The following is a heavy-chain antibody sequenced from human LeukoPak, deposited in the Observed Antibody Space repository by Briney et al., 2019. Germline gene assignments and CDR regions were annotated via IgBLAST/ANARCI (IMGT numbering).Heavy chain of an antibody. Sequence: SGTLSLTCAVSGGSISSSNWWSWVRQPPGKGLEWIGSIYYSGNTYYNPSLKSRVSISVDTSRNQFSLKLSSVTAADTAVYYCARHPGRLFDYWGQGTLVTVSS. CDR2: IYYSGNT. J-gene: IGHJ4*02. CDR3: ARHPGRLFDY. CDR1: GGSISSSNW. V-gene: IGHV4-4*02.